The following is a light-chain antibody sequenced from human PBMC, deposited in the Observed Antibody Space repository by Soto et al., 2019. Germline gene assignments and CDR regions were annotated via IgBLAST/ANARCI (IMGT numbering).Light chain of an antibody. CDR1: QSVSSY. J-gene: IGKJ5*01. Sequence: EIVLTQSPATLSLSPGERAILSCSVSQSVSSYLAWYQQKPGQAPRLLIYDASNRATGIPARFSGSGSGTDFTLTISSLEPEDFAVYYCQQRSNWPPITFGQGTRLEI. CDR2: DAS. V-gene: IGKV3-11*01. CDR3: QQRSNWPPIT.